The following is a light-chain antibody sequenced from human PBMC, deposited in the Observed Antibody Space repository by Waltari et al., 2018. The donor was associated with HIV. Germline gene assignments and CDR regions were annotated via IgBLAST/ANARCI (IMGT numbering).Light chain of an antibody. V-gene: IGLV3-21*04. Sequence: SYILIQPPSVSVAPGETARLTCGGDSIGDKSVQWYQQMPGQAPVLVMFYDGSRPSGVPDRFSGSKSGTSASLAISGLQSEDEADYYCAAWDDSLNGPVFGGGTKLTVL. CDR2: YDG. CDR1: SIGDKS. J-gene: IGLJ2*01. CDR3: AAWDDSLNGPV.